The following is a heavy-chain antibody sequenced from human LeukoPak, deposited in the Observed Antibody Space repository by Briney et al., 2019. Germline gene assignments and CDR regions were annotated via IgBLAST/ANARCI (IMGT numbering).Heavy chain of an antibody. D-gene: IGHD3-10*01. CDR3: ARGGSGSYYQNNWFDP. CDR2: INPNSGGT. CDR1: GYTLTELS. V-gene: IGHV1-2*04. J-gene: IGHJ5*02. Sequence: ASVKVSCKVSGYTLTELSMHWVRQAPGQGLEWMGWINPNSGGTNYAQKFQGWVTMTRDTSISTAYMELSRLRSDDTAVYYCARGGSGSYYQNNWFDPWGQGTLVTVPS.